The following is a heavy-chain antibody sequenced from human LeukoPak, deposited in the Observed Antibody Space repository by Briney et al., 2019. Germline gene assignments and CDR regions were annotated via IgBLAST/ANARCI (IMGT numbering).Heavy chain of an antibody. CDR1: GYTFTDYY. Sequence: ASVKVSCKASGYTFTDYYIHWVRQAPGQGLERMGWTNPNSGGANYAQKFQGRVTMTRDTSISTAYMELSRLRSDDTAVYYCARETVTEYFQHWGQGTLVTVSS. CDR2: TNPNSGGA. J-gene: IGHJ1*01. D-gene: IGHD1-14*01. V-gene: IGHV1-2*02. CDR3: ARETVTEYFQH.